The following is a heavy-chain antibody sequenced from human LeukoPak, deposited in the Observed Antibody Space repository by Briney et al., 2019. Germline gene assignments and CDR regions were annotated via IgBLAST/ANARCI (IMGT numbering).Heavy chain of an antibody. V-gene: IGHV3-23*01. CDR1: GLTLSRYA. Sequence: GGSLRLSCAASGLTLSRYAMTWVRQAPGKGLEWVSAISGSGGSTYYADSVKGRFTISRDNSKNTLYLHMISLRAEDTAVYYCAKVSSINGYSYGNGLDDWGQGTLVTVSS. D-gene: IGHD5-18*01. J-gene: IGHJ4*02. CDR2: ISGSGGST. CDR3: AKVSSINGYSYGNGLDD.